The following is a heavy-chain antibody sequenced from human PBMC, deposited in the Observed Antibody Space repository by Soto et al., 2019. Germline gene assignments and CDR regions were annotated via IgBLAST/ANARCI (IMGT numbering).Heavy chain of an antibody. J-gene: IGHJ6*03. CDR1: GFTFSSYS. Sequence: GGSLRLSCAASGFTFSSYSMNWVRQAPGKGLEWVSSISSSSYIYYADSVKGRFTISRDNAKNSLYLQMNSLRAEDTAVYYCAREGGFDFWSGYYPHYYYYYMDVWGKGTTVTVSS. V-gene: IGHV3-21*01. CDR3: AREGGFDFWSGYYPHYYYYYMDV. CDR2: ISSSSYI. D-gene: IGHD3-3*01.